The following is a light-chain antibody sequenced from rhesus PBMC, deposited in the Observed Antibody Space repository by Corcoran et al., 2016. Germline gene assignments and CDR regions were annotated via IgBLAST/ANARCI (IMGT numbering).Light chain of an antibody. CDR1: QGINRE. V-gene: IGKV1-94*01. CDR3: LQDYTTPWT. J-gene: IGKJ1*01. Sequence: DIQMTQSPSSLSASVGDRVTVTCRASQGINRELSWYQPKLGKPPTLLIYLASSLQTGVSSRFNGSGSGTDCTLTISNLQPEDVATYYCLQDYTTPWTFGQGTKVEIK. CDR2: LAS.